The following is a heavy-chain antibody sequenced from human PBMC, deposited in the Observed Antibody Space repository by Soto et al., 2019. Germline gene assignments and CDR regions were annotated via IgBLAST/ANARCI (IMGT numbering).Heavy chain of an antibody. Sequence: SGPTLVNPTQTLTLTCTFSGFSLRTSGVGVGWIRQPPGKAPEWLALIYWNDDKRYSPSLKSRLTITKDTSQNQVVLTMTDMDPVDTGTYYCAQRLGSRGSFDYWGQGSLVTVSS. D-gene: IGHD6-25*01. J-gene: IGHJ4*02. CDR2: IYWNDDK. V-gene: IGHV2-5*01. CDR3: AQRLGSRGSFDY. CDR1: GFSLRTSGVG.